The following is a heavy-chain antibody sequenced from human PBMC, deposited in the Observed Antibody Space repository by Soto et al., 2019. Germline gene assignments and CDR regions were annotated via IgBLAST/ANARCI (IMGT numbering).Heavy chain of an antibody. CDR3: AKLGPYCSSTSCYAFSVASFDY. J-gene: IGHJ4*02. CDR2: ISYDGSNK. Sequence: GGSLRLSCAASGFTFSSYGMHWVRQAPGKGLEWVAVISYDGSNKYYADSVKGRFTISRDNSKNTLYLQMNSLRAEDTAVYYCAKLGPYCSSTSCYAFSVASFDYWGQGTLVTVSS. D-gene: IGHD2-2*01. CDR1: GFTFSSYG. V-gene: IGHV3-30*18.